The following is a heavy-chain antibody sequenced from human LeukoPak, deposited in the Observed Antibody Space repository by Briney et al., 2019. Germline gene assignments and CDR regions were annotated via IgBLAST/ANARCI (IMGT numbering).Heavy chain of an antibody. D-gene: IGHD6-19*01. J-gene: IGHJ4*02. Sequence: GGSLRLSCAASGFTFDNYAMHWVRQAPGKGLEWLSIISWNSGYIGYADSVKGRFTISRDNAKKSLDLQMNSLRAEDTAFYYCAKVRGTYSSGYFFDYWGQATLVTVSS. CDR2: ISWNSGYI. CDR1: GFTFDNYA. CDR3: AKVRGTYSSGYFFDY. V-gene: IGHV3-9*01.